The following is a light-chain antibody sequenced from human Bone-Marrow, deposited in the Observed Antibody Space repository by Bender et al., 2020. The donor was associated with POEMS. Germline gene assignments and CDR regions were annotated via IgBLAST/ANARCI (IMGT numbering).Light chain of an antibody. Sequence: QSALTQPASVSGSPGQSITISCTGTSSDVGGYHLVSWYQQHPGKAPKLMIYDVSSRPSGVSNRFSGSKSGDTASLTISGLQAEDEADYYCCSYAGNWVFGGGTKLTVL. CDR3: CSYAGNWV. CDR1: SSDVGGYHL. V-gene: IGLV2-23*02. J-gene: IGLJ3*02. CDR2: DVS.